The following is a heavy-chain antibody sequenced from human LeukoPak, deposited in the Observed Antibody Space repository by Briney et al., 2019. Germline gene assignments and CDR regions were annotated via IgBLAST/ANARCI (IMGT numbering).Heavy chain of an antibody. CDR1: GFNFNGYN. CDR3: GRLPTLQNQAKHTSWDAFDI. Sequence: GGSLRLSCMGSGFNFNGYNMNWVRQAAGKGLEWIAYIIISGAISYYTDSVRGRFTISRDNAKNSLYLQMSSLRVDDTAVYYCGRLPTLQNQAKHTSWDAFDIWGRGTMITVSA. D-gene: IGHD1-14*01. J-gene: IGHJ3*02. CDR2: IIISGAIS. V-gene: IGHV3-48*01.